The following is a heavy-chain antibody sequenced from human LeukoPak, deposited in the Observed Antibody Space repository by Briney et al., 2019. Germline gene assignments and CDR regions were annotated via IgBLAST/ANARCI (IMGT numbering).Heavy chain of an antibody. CDR2: IGSSSNYL. CDR3: AREGYDVNYYMDV. D-gene: IGHD2-15*01. V-gene: IGHV3-21*01. J-gene: IGHJ6*03. Sequence: GGYLRLSCAASGFTSSKFTMSWVRQTQEKGLEWVSSIGSSSNYLEYSESVKGRFTISTDNAKNSVYLQMNSLRVDDTAVYYCAREGYDVNYYMDVWGKGTTVTVSS. CDR1: GFTSSKFT.